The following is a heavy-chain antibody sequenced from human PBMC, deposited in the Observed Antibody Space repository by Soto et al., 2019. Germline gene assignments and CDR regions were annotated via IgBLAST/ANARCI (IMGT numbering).Heavy chain of an antibody. CDR1: GYTFSSYA. V-gene: IGHV1-3*01. Sequence: QVQLVQSGAEVKKPGASVKVSCKASGYTFSSYAMHWVRQAPGQRLQWMGWINAGNGNTKYSQKFQGRVTITRDTSASTAYMELSSLRSEDTAVYYCARDPTRSRIPARPNNWSDPWGQGTLVTVSS. CDR3: ARDPTRSRIPARPNNWSDP. J-gene: IGHJ5*02. CDR2: INAGNGNT. D-gene: IGHD6-6*01.